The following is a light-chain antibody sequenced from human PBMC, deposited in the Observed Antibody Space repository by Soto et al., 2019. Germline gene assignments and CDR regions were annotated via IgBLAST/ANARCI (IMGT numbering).Light chain of an antibody. J-gene: IGLJ1*01. CDR1: SSDVGGYDF. CDR2: DVS. Sequence: QSVLAQPASVSGSPGQSITISCTGTSSDVGGYDFVSWYQQHPGKAPKLMISDVSNRPSGGSNRFSGSKSGNTASLTISGLQAEDEADYYCSSYTSSKTYVFGTGTKVNRP. CDR3: SSYTSSKTYV. V-gene: IGLV2-14*01.